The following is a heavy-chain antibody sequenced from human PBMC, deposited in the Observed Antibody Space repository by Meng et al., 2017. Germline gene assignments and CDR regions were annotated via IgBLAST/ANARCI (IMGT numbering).Heavy chain of an antibody. J-gene: IGHJ4*02. CDR2: MNPNSGNT. V-gene: IGHV1-8*01. Sequence: QVELVQAGAEVKEPGGSVKVSCNASGYTFTSYDINWVRQATGQGLEWMGWMNPNSGNTGYAQKFQGRVTMTRNTSISTAYMELSSLRSEDTAVYYCARGPNRWTGFDYWGQGTLVTVSS. D-gene: IGHD3/OR15-3a*01. CDR1: GYTFTSYD. CDR3: ARGPNRWTGFDY.